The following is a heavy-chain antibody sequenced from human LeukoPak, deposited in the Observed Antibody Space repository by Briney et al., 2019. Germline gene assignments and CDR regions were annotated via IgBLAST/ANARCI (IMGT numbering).Heavy chain of an antibody. Sequence: SQTLSPTCAISGDSVSSNSAAWNWIRQSPSRGLGWLGRTFYMYKWYNDYAVSVKSRIAINPDASKNQYSLQLNSVTPEDTAVYYCARDRWANWNYVDYWGQGTLVTVSS. J-gene: IGHJ4*02. CDR2: TFYMYKWYN. V-gene: IGHV6-1*01. CDR1: GDSVSSNSAA. D-gene: IGHD1-20*01. CDR3: ARDRWANWNYVDY.